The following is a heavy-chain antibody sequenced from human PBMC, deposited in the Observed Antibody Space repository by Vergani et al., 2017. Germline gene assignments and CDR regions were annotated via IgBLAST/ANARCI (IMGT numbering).Heavy chain of an antibody. V-gene: IGHV3-74*01. D-gene: IGHD6-19*01. CDR2: INSDGSST. J-gene: IGHJ4*02. Sequence: EVQLVESGGGLVQPGGSLRLSCAASGFTFSSYWMHWVRQAPGKGLVWVSRINSDGSSTSYAHSVKGRFTISRDNAKNTLYLQMNSLRAEDTAVYYCASSIAVAGLNFDYWGQGTLVTVSS. CDR3: ASSIAVAGLNFDY. CDR1: GFTFSSYW.